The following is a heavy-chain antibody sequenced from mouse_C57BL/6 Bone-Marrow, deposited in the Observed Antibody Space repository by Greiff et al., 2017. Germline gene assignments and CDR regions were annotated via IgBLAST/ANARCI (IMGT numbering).Heavy chain of an antibody. J-gene: IGHJ2*01. D-gene: IGHD1-1*01. Sequence: VQLQQSGAELVRPGASVKLSCTASGFNIKDDYMHWVKQRPEQGLEWIGWIDPGNGDTEYASKFQGKATITADTSSNTAYLQLSSLTSEDTAVYDCTLYYYGRGDYWGQGTTLTVSS. CDR1: GFNIKDDY. CDR3: TLYYYGRGDY. V-gene: IGHV14-4*01. CDR2: IDPGNGDT.